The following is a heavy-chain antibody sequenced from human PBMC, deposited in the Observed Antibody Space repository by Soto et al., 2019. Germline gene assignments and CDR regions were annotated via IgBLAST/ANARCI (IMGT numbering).Heavy chain of an antibody. CDR2: ISAGGTA. V-gene: IGHV3-23*01. D-gene: IGHD2-2*01. J-gene: IGHJ4*02. Sequence: EVQLLESGGDLVQPGGSLRLACTASGFPFVSCAMNWVRQAPGKGLEWVSAISAGGTAFYAVSVKGRFTISRDNSRDTVYLQMNSLSAEDTAVYFCAKAPFDIAARPSPIDYWGQGTLVTVSS. CDR3: AKAPFDIAARPSPIDY. CDR1: GFPFVSCA.